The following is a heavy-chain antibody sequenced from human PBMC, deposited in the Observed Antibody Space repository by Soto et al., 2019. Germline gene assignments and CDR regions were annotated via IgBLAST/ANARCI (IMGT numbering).Heavy chain of an antibody. CDR2: ISYDGSNK. D-gene: IGHD3-3*01. CDR3: AKDLTIFGVVPFDY. CDR1: GVTFSSYG. J-gene: IGHJ4*02. Sequence: GGSLRLSCAASGVTFSSYGMHWVRQAPGKGLEWVAVISYDGSNKYYADSVKGRFTISRDNSKNTLYLQMNSLRAEDTAVYYCAKDLTIFGVVPFDYWGKGTLVTVSS. V-gene: IGHV3-30*18.